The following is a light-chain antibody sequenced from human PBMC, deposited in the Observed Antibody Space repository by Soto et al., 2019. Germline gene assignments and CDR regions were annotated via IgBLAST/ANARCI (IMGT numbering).Light chain of an antibody. CDR2: QDS. V-gene: IGLV3-1*01. CDR3: QAWGNSLV. CDR1: ELGDKY. Sequence: SYELTQPPSVSVAPGQTASITCSGDELGDKYACWYQQKPGQSPVLVIYQDSKRPSGIPERFSGSNSGNTATLTISGTQAMEEAAYYCQAWGNSLVFGGGTKVTVL. J-gene: IGLJ2*01.